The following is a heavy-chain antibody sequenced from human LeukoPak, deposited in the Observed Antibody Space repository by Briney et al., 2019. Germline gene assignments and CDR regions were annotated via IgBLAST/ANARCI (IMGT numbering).Heavy chain of an antibody. CDR2: INSSGSI. Sequence: SETLSLTCAVYGGSFSGYYWSWIRQPPGKGPEWIGEINSSGSINYNPSLKSRVTISVDMSKNQFSLKLSSVTAADTAVYYCARVKRYIAAGKNYDYWGQGTLVTVSS. J-gene: IGHJ4*02. CDR3: ARVKRYIAAGKNYDY. V-gene: IGHV4-34*01. CDR1: GGSFSGYY. D-gene: IGHD6-13*01.